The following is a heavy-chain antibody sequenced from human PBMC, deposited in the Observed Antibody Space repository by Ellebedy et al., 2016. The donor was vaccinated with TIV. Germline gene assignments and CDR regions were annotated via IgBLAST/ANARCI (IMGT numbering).Heavy chain of an antibody. CDR2: INHSGST. Sequence: SETLSLTCAVYGGSFSGYYWSWIRQPPGKGLEWIGEINHSGSTNYNPSLKSRVTISVDTSKNQFSLKLSSVTAADTAVYYCARVPAYQLLRGYFDYWGQGTLVTVSS. CDR1: GGSFSGYY. D-gene: IGHD2-2*01. V-gene: IGHV4-34*01. CDR3: ARVPAYQLLRGYFDY. J-gene: IGHJ4*02.